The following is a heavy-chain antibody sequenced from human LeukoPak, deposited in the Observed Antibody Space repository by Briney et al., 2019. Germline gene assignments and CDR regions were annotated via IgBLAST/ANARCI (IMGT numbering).Heavy chain of an antibody. D-gene: IGHD3-9*01. Sequence: GGSLRLSCAASGFTFSIYSMNWVRQAPGKGLEWVSSISHNSNYIYYADSVRGRFTISRDNAKNSLYLQMSSLRADDTAVYYCARESILTGLGYWGQGTLVTVSS. CDR3: ARESILTGLGY. CDR2: ISHNSNYI. J-gene: IGHJ4*02. V-gene: IGHV3-21*01. CDR1: GFTFSIYS.